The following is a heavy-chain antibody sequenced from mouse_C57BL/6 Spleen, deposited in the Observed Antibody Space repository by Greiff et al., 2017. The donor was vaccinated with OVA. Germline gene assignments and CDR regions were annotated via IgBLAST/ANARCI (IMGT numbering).Heavy chain of an antibody. Sequence: QVQLQQPGAELVMPGASVKLSCKASGYTFTSYWMHWVKQRPGQGLEWIGEFDPSDSYTNYNQKFKGKSTLTVDKSSSTAYMQLSSLTSEDAAVYYCAKLGGFAYWGQGTLVTVSA. CDR1: GYTFTSYW. J-gene: IGHJ3*01. CDR3: AKLGGFAY. V-gene: IGHV1-69*01. CDR2: FDPSDSYT. D-gene: IGHD4-1*01.